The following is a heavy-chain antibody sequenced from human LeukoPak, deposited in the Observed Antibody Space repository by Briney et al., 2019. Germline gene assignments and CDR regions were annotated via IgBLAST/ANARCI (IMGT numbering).Heavy chain of an antibody. CDR1: GASFSGYF. Sequence: SETLSLTCAVSGASFSGYFWNWIRQSPEKGLEWIGEIKYDGTTNYNPSLTSRVTMSIDKATNQFHLKVTSLTAADTAVYYCARSSLLWFGELWGQGTLVTVSS. CDR2: IKYDGTT. D-gene: IGHD3-10*01. CDR3: ARSSLLWFGEL. V-gene: IGHV4-34*10. J-gene: IGHJ4*02.